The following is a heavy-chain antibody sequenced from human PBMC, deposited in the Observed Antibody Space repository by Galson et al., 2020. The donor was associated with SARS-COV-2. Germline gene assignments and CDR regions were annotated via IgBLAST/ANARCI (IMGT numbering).Heavy chain of an antibody. D-gene: IGHD2-21*02. V-gene: IGHV1-69*13. CDR1: GGTFSSYA. CDR2: IIPIFGTA. CDR3: ARGGYCGGDCYSFLSYYGMDV. J-gene: IGHJ6*02. Sequence: SVKVSCKASGGTFSSYAISWVRQAPGQGLEWMGGIIPIFGTANYAQKFQGRVTITADESTSTAYMELSSLRSEDTAVYYCARGGYCGGDCYSFLSYYGMDVGGQGTTVTVSS.